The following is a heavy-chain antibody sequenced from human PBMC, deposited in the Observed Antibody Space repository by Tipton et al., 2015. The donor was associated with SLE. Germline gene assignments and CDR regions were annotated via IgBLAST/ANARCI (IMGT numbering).Heavy chain of an antibody. CDR1: GGPISSGSYY. J-gene: IGHJ6*03. CDR2: IYTRGST. CDR3: ARAIAYQQLAPMDV. Sequence: TLSLTCTVSGGPISSGSYYWSWIRQPAGKGLAWIGRIYTRGSTNYNPSLKSRVTISVDTSKNQFSLKLSSVTAADTAVYYCARAIAYQQLAPMDVWGKGTTVTVSS. V-gene: IGHV4-61*02. D-gene: IGHD6-13*01.